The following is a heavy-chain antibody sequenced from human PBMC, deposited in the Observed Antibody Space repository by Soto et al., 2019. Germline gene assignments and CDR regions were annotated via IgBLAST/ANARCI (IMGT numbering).Heavy chain of an antibody. CDR2: ISYDGSNK. CDR1: GFTFSSYG. Sequence: GGSLRLSCAASGFTFSSYGMHWVRQAPGKGLEWVAVISYDGSNKYYADSVKGRFTISRDNSKNTLYLQMNSLRAEDTAVYYCAKDFLRLMVYAIPVPVGFDPWGQGTLVTVSS. V-gene: IGHV3-30*18. CDR3: AKDFLRLMVYAIPVPVGFDP. J-gene: IGHJ5*02. D-gene: IGHD2-8*01.